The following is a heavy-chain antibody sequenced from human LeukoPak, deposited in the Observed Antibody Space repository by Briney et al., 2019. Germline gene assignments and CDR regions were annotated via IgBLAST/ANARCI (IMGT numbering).Heavy chain of an antibody. Sequence: PGGSLRLSCAASGFTFSSYGMHWVRQAPGKGLEWVAVISYDGSNKYYADSVKGRFTISRDNSKNTLYLQMNSLRAEDTAVYYCASQKYDSWGQGTLVTVSS. V-gene: IGHV3-30*03. CDR3: ASQKYDS. CDR2: ISYDGSNK. J-gene: IGHJ5*02. CDR1: GFTFSSYG. D-gene: IGHD3-3*01.